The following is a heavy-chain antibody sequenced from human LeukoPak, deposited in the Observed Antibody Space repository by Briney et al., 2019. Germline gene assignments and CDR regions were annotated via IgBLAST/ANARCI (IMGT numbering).Heavy chain of an antibody. J-gene: IGHJ4*02. Sequence: PGVSLTLSCAASGFTFSSYSMNWLRQAPGKGLEGVSSISSSSSYIFYADSVKGRFTISRDNAKNSLYLKMHSLRAEDTAVYYCATTWGIASALNYWGQGTLVTVSS. CDR3: ATTWGIASALNY. V-gene: IGHV3-21*01. CDR2: ISSSSSYI. CDR1: GFTFSSYS. D-gene: IGHD6-13*01.